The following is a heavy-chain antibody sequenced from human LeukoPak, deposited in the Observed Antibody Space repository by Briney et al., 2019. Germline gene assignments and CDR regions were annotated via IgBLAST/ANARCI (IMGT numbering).Heavy chain of an antibody. V-gene: IGHV4-4*07. CDR2: IYTSGST. CDR3: ARGPVHTTYLGFDY. D-gene: IGHD1-1*01. Sequence: SETLSLTCTVSGASISSYYWSWIRQPAGKVLEWVGRIYTSGSTNYNPSLKSRVTISVDKSKNQLSLKLSSVTAAETAVYYCARGPVHTTYLGFDYWGQGTLVTVSS. J-gene: IGHJ4*02. CDR1: GASISSYY.